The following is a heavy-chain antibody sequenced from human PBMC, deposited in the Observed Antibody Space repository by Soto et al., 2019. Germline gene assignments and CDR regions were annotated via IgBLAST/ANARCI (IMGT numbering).Heavy chain of an antibody. V-gene: IGHV3-11*06. CDR2: ISGDSSYT. Sequence: GGSLRLSCAASGFTFRIYYMAWIRQAPGKGLEWVSYISGDSSYTDYADSVKGRLTISRDNARNSLYLEMNNLRAEDTAVYYCAREVYSNPDLWGQGALVTV. J-gene: IGHJ4*02. CDR3: AREVYSNPDL. D-gene: IGHD4-4*01. CDR1: GFTFRIYY.